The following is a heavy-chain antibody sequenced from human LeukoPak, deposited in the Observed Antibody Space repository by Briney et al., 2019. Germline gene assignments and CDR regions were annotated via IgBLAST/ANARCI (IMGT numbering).Heavy chain of an antibody. Sequence: SETLSLTCTVSGGSISSYYWSWIRQPAGKGLEWIGRIYTSGSTNYNPSLKSRVTMSVDTSKNQFSLKLSSVTAADTAVYYCARGPYYYDSSGYYPKAFPWGQGTLVTVSS. CDR1: GGSISSYY. D-gene: IGHD3-22*01. CDR2: IYTSGST. CDR3: ARGPYYYDSSGYYPKAFP. J-gene: IGHJ5*02. V-gene: IGHV4-4*07.